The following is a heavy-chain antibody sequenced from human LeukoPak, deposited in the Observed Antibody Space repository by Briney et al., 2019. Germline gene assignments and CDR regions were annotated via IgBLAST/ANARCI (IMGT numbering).Heavy chain of an antibody. Sequence: SVKVSCKASGGTFSSYAISWVRQARGQGLEWMGGIIPIFGTANYAQKFQGRVTITADESTSTAYMELSSLRSEDTAVYYCARGESHRGSYYYDSSGYYYAAFDIWGQGTMVTVSS. D-gene: IGHD3-22*01. J-gene: IGHJ3*02. CDR1: GGTFSSYA. V-gene: IGHV1-69*13. CDR3: ARGESHRGSYYYDSSGYYYAAFDI. CDR2: IIPIFGTA.